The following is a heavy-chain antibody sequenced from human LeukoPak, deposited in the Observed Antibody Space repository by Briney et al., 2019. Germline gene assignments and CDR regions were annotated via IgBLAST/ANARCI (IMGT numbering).Heavy chain of an antibody. CDR1: GFTVSSNY. CDR3: ARAARLRWPYFDH. D-gene: IGHD4-23*01. V-gene: IGHV3-53*01. CDR2: IYSGGST. J-gene: IGHJ4*02. Sequence: SGGSLRLSCAASGFTVSSNYMSWVRQAPGKGLEWVSVIYSGGSTYYADSVKGRFTISKNTLYLQMNSLRAEDTAVYYCARAARLRWPYFDHWGQGTLVTVSS.